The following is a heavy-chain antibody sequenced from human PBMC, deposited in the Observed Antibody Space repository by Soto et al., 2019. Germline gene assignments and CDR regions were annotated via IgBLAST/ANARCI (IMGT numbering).Heavy chain of an antibody. CDR2: ISGSGGST. CDR3: AKDRRGLHCGGDCPDAFDI. D-gene: IGHD2-21*02. CDR1: GFTFSSYA. J-gene: IGHJ3*02. Sequence: EVQLLESGGGLVQPGGSLRLSCAASGFTFSSYAMSWVRQAPGTGLEWVSAISGSGGSTYYADSVKGRFTISRDNSKNTLYLQMNSLRAEDTAVYYCAKDRRGLHCGGDCPDAFDIWGQGTMVTVSS. V-gene: IGHV3-23*01.